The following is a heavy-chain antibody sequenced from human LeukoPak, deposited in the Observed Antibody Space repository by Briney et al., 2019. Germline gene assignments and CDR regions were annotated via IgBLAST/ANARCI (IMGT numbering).Heavy chain of an antibody. CDR2: ISYDGSNK. CDR3: ARANGMAPTSSSTSRGDDAFDI. V-gene: IGHV3-30-3*01. Sequence: GRSLRLSCAASGFTFSSYAMHWVRQAPGKGLEWVAVISYDGSNKYYADSVKGRFTISRDNSKNTLYLQMNSLRAEDTAVYYCARANGMAPTSSSTSRGDDAFDIWGQGTMVTVSS. D-gene: IGHD2-2*01. CDR1: GFTFSSYA. J-gene: IGHJ3*02.